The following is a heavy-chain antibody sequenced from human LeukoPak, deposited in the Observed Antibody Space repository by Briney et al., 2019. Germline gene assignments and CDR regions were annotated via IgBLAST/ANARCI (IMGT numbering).Heavy chain of an antibody. Sequence: PSETLSLTCTVSGGSISSSSYYWGWIRQPPGKGLEWVGSIYYSGGTCYNPSLKSRVTISVDTSKNQFSLKLSSVTAADTAVYYCAGRITIFGVAVRDFDYWGQGTLVTVSS. D-gene: IGHD3-3*01. V-gene: IGHV4-39*01. CDR3: AGRITIFGVAVRDFDY. J-gene: IGHJ4*02. CDR1: GGSISSSSYY. CDR2: IYYSGGT.